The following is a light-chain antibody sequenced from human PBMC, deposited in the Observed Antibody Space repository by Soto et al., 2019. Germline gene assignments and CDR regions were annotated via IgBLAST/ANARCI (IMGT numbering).Light chain of an antibody. V-gene: IGKV1-5*03. CDR2: KAS. Sequence: DIQMTQSPSTLSASVGDRVTITCRASQSISSWLAWYQQKPGKAPKLLIYKASSLESGVPSRFSGSGSGTDFTLTISSLQPEDFATYYCQQTYSLPPDITFGQGTRLEIK. J-gene: IGKJ5*01. CDR3: QQTYSLPPDIT. CDR1: QSISSW.